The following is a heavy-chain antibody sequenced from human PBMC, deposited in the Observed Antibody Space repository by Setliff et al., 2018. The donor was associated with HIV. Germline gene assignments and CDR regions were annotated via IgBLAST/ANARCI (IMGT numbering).Heavy chain of an antibody. CDR2: IYYSGST. CDR1: GGSISSSSYY. CDR3: ARNPCSGGSCPDAFDI. V-gene: IGHV4-39*07. Sequence: SETLSLTCTVSGGSISSSSYYWGWIRQPPGKGLEWIGSIYYSGSTYYNPSLKSRVTISVDTSKNQFSLRLTSVTAADTAMYHCARNPCSGGSCPDAFDIWGQGTMVTVSS. J-gene: IGHJ3*02. D-gene: IGHD2-15*01.